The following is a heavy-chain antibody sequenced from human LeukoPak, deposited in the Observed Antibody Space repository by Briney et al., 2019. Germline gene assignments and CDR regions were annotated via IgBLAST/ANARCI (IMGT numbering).Heavy chain of an antibody. CDR3: ARGVTMIVVVIHDWYFDL. CDR1: GGSISGSSYY. J-gene: IGHJ2*01. Sequence: SETLSLTCTVSGGSISGSSYYWGWIRQPPGKGLEWIGSIYYTRSTYYNPSLKSRVTISVDTSKNQFSLKLTSVTAADTAVYYCARGVTMIVVVIHDWYFDLWGRGTLVTVSS. D-gene: IGHD3-22*01. V-gene: IGHV4-39*01. CDR2: IYYTRST.